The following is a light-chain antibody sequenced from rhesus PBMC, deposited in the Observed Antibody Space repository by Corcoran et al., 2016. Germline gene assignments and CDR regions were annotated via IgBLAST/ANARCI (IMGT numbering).Light chain of an antibody. Sequence: DIQMTQSPSFLSASVGDKDTITCHASQGISSGLAWYKKKPGKAPKPLIYYAASLQSGVPSRFRGSGSRTNYTLNIRSLQTEEFATYYCQQYDVLPCTFGQGTKVGIK. CDR3: QQYDVLPCT. V-gene: IGKV1-19*01. CDR2: YAA. J-gene: IGKJ1*01. CDR1: QGISSG.